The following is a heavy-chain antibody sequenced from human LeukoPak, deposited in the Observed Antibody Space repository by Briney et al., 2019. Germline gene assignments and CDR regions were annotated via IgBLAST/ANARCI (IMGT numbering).Heavy chain of an antibody. CDR2: SYYSGST. Sequence: SETLSLTCTVSGGPISTYYWSWIRQPPGKGLEWIGYSYYSGSTNYYPSLKSRVTISVDTSKNQFSLKLSSVTAADTAVYYCARGTAAYYYMDAWGKGTTVTVSS. D-gene: IGHD6-13*01. CDR1: GGPISTYY. CDR3: ARGTAAYYYMDA. J-gene: IGHJ6*03. V-gene: IGHV4-59*01.